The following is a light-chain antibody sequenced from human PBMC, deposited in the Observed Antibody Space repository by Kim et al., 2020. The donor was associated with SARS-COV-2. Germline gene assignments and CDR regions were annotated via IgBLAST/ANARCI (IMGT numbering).Light chain of an antibody. CDR2: GAS. CDR3: QQYATDPPT. Sequence: DIQMTQSPSSLSASVGDRITITCRASQVIHTFLGWSQHIPGKAPKSLIYGASTLQIGVPSKFSGSGSGTEFTLTISGLQPDDFATYYCQQYATDPPTFGQGTKVDIK. V-gene: IGKV1-16*02. CDR1: QVIHTF. J-gene: IGKJ1*01.